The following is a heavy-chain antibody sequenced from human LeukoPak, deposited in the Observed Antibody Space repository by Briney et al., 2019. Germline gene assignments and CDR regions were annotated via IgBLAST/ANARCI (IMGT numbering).Heavy chain of an antibody. Sequence: PGGSLRLSCAASGFTFSSYAMSWVRQAPGKGLEWVSPINGSGGSTYYADSVKGRVTISRDNSMTTLYLQMKSLRAEDTAVDYCAKVRWSFYSMDVWGKGTTVTVSS. CDR3: AKVRWSFYSMDV. CDR2: INGSGGST. D-gene: IGHD2-15*01. CDR1: GFTFSSYA. V-gene: IGHV3-23*01. J-gene: IGHJ6*03.